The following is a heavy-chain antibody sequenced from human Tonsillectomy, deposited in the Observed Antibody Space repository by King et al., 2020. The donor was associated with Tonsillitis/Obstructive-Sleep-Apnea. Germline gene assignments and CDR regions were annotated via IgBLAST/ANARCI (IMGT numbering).Heavy chain of an antibody. CDR3: ARGDIVVVVAARDYYYYMDV. D-gene: IGHD2-15*01. CDR2: INHSGST. CDR1: GGSFSGSY. J-gene: IGHJ6*03. V-gene: IGHV4-34*01. Sequence: VQLPQWGAGLLKPSETLSLTCAVYGGSFSGSYWSWIRQPPGKGLEWIGEINHSGSTNYNPSLKSRVTISVDTSKNQFSLKLSAVTAADTAVYYCARGDIVVVVAARDYYYYMDVWGKGTTVTVSS.